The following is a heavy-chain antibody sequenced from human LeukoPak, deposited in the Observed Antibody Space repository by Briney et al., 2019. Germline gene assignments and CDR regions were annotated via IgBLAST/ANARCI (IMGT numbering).Heavy chain of an antibody. CDR3: AREYYYDISGYFLDY. D-gene: IGHD3-22*01. CDR2: IWYDGGNK. CDR1: GFTFSSYG. Sequence: GRSLRLSCAASGFTFSSYGMHWVRQAPGKGLEWVALIWYDGGNKYFAYSVKGRFTISRDNSQNTLYLQMYSLRAEDTAVYYCAREYYYDISGYFLDYWGQGTLVTVSS. J-gene: IGHJ4*02. V-gene: IGHV3-33*01.